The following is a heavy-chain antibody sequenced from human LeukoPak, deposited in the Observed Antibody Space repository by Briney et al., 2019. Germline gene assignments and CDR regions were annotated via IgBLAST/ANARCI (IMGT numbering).Heavy chain of an antibody. J-gene: IGHJ4*02. CDR2: TTTGGPNT. CDR1: GFTFSSYT. CDR3: AKDGGLWVSAHRGDS. V-gene: IGHV3-23*01. D-gene: IGHD3-16*01. Sequence: GGSLRLSRTASGFTFSSYTMSWVRQAPGKGLKWVSTTTTGGPNTYYADSVKGRFTVSRDDSKNTLYLQMNSLRAEDTAVYYCAKDGGLWVSAHRGDSWGRGTLVTVSS.